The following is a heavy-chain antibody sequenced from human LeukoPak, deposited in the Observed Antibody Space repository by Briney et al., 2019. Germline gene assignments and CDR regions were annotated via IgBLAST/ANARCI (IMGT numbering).Heavy chain of an antibody. Sequence: GGSLRLSCAASGFTFSSYAMSWVRQAPGKGLEWVSAISGSGDSTYYADSVKGRFTISRDNSKNTLYLQMNSLRAEDTAVYYLAKDKGVGATLYFGYMDVWGKRTTVTVSS. J-gene: IGHJ6*03. CDR1: GFTFSSYA. V-gene: IGHV3-23*01. D-gene: IGHD1-26*01. CDR2: ISGSGDST. CDR3: AKDKGVGATLYFGYMDV.